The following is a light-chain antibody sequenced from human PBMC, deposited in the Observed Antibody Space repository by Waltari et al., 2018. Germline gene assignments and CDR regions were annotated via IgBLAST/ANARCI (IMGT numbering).Light chain of an antibody. V-gene: IGLV3-1*01. CDR1: KLGDKS. J-gene: IGLJ1*01. CDR3: QAWDSSTYV. CDR2: QDT. Sequence: SFDLTQPPSVSVSPGQTASITCSGDKLGDKSACWNHQKQGQSPVLVIYQDTKRPSAIPERFSGSKSGNTATLTISGTQAVDEADYYCQAWDSSTYVFGTGTKVTVL.